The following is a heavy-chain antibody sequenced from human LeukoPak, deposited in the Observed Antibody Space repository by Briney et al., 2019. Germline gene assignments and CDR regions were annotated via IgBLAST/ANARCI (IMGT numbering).Heavy chain of an antibody. V-gene: IGHV4-61*05. CDR1: GGSISSSSYY. J-gene: IGHJ6*03. CDR3: ARGRSSMVRGYYYYYMDV. Sequence: SETLSLTCTVSGGSISSSSYYWGWIRQPPGKGLEWIGYIYYSGSTNYNPFLKSRVTISVDTSKNQFSLKLSSVTAADTAVYYCARGRSSMVRGYYYYYMDVWGKGTTVTISS. CDR2: IYYSGST. D-gene: IGHD3-10*01.